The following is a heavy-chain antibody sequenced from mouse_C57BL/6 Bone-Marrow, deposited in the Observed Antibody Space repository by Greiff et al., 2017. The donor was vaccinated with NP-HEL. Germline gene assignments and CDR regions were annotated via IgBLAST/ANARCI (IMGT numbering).Heavy chain of an antibody. J-gene: IGHJ4*01. CDR1: GYTFTDYY. Sequence: VQLQQSGAELVRPGASVKLSCKASGYTFTDYYINWVKQRPGQGLEWIARIYPGSGNTYYNEKFKGKATLTAEKSSSTAYMQLSSLTSEDSAVYFCARIPQFMNAIDYWGQGTSVTVAS. V-gene: IGHV1-76*01. CDR2: IYPGSGNT. CDR3: ARIPQFMNAIDY. D-gene: IGHD1-1*01.